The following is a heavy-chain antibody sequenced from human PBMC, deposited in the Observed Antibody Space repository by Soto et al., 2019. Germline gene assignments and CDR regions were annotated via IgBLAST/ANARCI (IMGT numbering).Heavy chain of an antibody. V-gene: IGHV4-30-4*01. CDR3: ARGRGYGFGIDY. CDR1: GGSVSSGDHY. D-gene: IGHD5-18*01. Sequence: NPSETLSLTCAVSGGSVSSGDHYWSWIRQPPGKGLKPIAYMLYTATTYYNPSLNNRVTISVDTSKNMFSLWLSAVTAADMAVYYCARGRGYGFGIDYWGQGIVVTVSS. CDR2: MLYTATT. J-gene: IGHJ4*02.